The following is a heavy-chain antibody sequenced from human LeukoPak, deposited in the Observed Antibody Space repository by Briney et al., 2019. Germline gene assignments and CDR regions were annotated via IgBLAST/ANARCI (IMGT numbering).Heavy chain of an antibody. CDR3: AREWGDDYSKWGYYYYSYMDV. V-gene: IGHV3-11*01. D-gene: IGHD4-11*01. Sequence: PGGSLRLSCAASGFTFSDYYMSWIRQAPGKGLEWVSYISSSGSTIYYADSVKGRFTISRDNAKNSLYLQMNSLRAEDTAVYHCAREWGDDYSKWGYYYYSYMDVWGKGTTVTVSS. CDR1: GFTFSDYY. CDR2: ISSSGSTI. J-gene: IGHJ6*03.